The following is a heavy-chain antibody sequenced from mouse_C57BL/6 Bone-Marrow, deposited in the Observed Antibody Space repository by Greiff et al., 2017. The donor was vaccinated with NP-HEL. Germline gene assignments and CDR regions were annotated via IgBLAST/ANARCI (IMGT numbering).Heavy chain of an antibody. CDR3: ARDDGYY. J-gene: IGHJ2*01. V-gene: IGHV5-4*01. D-gene: IGHD2-3*01. CDR2: ISDGGSYT. CDR1: GFTFSSYA. Sequence: EVMLVESGGGLVKPGGSLKLSCAASGFTFSSYAMSWVRQTPEKRLEWVATISDGGSYTYYPDNLKGRFTISRDNAKNNLYLQMSHLKSEDTAMYYCARDDGYYWGKGTTLTVSS.